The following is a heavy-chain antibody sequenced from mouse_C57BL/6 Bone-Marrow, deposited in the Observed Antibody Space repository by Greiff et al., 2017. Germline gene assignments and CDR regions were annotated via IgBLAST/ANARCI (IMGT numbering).Heavy chain of an antibody. CDR2: IYPRSGNT. CDR3: ARWDYSKGAY. V-gene: IGHV1-81*01. CDR1: GYTFTSSG. D-gene: IGHD2-5*01. Sequence: QVQLQQSGAELARPGASVKLSCKASGYTFTSSGISWVKQRTGQGLEWIGEIYPRSGNTYYNEKFKGKATLTADKSSSTAYMELRSLTSEDSAVYVCARWDYSKGAYWGQGTLVTVSA. J-gene: IGHJ3*01.